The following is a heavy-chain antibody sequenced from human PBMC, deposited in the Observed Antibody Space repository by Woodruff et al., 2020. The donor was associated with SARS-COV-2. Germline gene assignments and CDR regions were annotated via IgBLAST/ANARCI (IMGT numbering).Heavy chain of an antibody. Sequence: EWMGWINTNTGNPTYAQGFTGRFVFSLDTSVSTAYLQISSLKAEDTAVYYCARVGEYYDILTGSGNWFDPWGQGTLVTV. J-gene: IGHJ5*02. CDR2: INTNTGNP. D-gene: IGHD3-9*01. CDR3: ARVGEYYDILTGSGNWFDP. V-gene: IGHV7-4-1*02.